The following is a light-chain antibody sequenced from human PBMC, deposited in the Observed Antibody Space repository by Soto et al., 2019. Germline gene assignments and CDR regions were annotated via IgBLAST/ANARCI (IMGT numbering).Light chain of an antibody. CDR1: QDITNY. CDR3: QHYDHLPIT. V-gene: IGKV1-33*01. J-gene: IGKJ5*01. Sequence: DIQMTQSPCSLSASVGDRVTITCQASQDITNYLNWYQQKPGRAPRLLLYDASSLETGVPSRFSGSGSGTDFTLTISILQPEDVAAYYCQHYDHLPITFGQGRRL. CDR2: DAS.